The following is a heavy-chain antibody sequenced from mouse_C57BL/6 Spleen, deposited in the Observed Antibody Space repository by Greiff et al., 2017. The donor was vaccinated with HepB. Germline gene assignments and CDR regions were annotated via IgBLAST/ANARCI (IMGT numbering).Heavy chain of an antibody. V-gene: IGHV1-76*01. D-gene: IGHD3-2*02. CDR2: IYPGSGNT. CDR1: GYTFTDYY. J-gene: IGHJ2*01. CDR3: ARWSSGYDY. Sequence: VQLQQSGAELVRPGASVKLSCKASGYTFTDYYINWVKQRPGQGLEWIARIYPGSGNTYYNEKFKGKATLTAEKSSSTAYMQLSSLTSEDSAVYFCARWSSGYDYWGQGTTLTVSS.